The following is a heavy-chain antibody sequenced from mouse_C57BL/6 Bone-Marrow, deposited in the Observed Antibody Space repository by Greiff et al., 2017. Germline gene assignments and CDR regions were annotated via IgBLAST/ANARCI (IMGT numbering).Heavy chain of an antibody. CDR3: ARKENPLGTMDY. CDR2: IWSGGIT. J-gene: IGHJ4*01. Sequence: QVQLQQSGPGLVQPSQSLSITCTVSGFSLCSYGVHWVRQSPGKGLEWLGVIWSGGITDYNAAFISRLTISRDISKSQVFFKMSSLHADDTAIYYCARKENPLGTMDYWGQGTSVTVSS. V-gene: IGHV2-2*01. CDR1: GFSLCSYG.